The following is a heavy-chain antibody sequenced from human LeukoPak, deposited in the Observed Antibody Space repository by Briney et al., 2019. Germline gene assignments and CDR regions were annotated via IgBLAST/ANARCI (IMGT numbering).Heavy chain of an antibody. CDR3: ARQKCDSAGCYYYYMDV. Sequence: GESLKISCRASGYSFSSYWIGWVRQMPGKGLEWMGIIYPGDSDIRYGPSFQGQVTISADKSISTVYLQWSSLKASDTAIYYCARQKCDSAGCYYYYMDVWGRGTTVSVSS. CDR2: IYPGDSDI. CDR1: GYSFSSYW. J-gene: IGHJ6*03. D-gene: IGHD3-22*01. V-gene: IGHV5-51*01.